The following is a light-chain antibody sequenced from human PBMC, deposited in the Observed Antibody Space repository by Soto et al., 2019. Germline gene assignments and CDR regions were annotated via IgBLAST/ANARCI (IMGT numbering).Light chain of an antibody. CDR1: QSYRSD. Sequence: AIQVTQSPSSLSASVGDRVTITSRAVQSYRSDLGWYQQKPGKAPKLLIYAASDLQADVPSRFSGSRSGSDFTLTISSLQAEDSATYYCLQDHDYQWTFGQGTKLEIK. V-gene: IGKV1-6*01. CDR3: LQDHDYQWT. CDR2: AAS. J-gene: IGKJ2*02.